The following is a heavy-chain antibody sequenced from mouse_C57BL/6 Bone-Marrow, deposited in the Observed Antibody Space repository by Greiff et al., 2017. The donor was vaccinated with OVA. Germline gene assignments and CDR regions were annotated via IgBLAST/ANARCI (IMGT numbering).Heavy chain of an antibody. Sequence: VHLVESGAELMKPGASVKLSCKATGYTFTGYWIEWVKQRPGHGLEWIGEILPGSGSTNYNEKFKGKATFTADTSSNTAYMQLSSLTTEDSAIYYCARVYYYGSSRSRYWYFDVWGTGTTVTVSS. CDR2: ILPGSGST. CDR1: GYTFTGYW. D-gene: IGHD1-1*01. CDR3: ARVYYYGSSRSRYWYFDV. V-gene: IGHV1-9*01. J-gene: IGHJ1*03.